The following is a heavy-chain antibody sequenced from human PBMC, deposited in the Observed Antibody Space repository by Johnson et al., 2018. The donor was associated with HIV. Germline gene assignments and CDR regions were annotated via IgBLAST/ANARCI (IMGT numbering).Heavy chain of an antibody. CDR1: GFTFSSYG. Sequence: QVQLVESGGGVVQPGRSLRLSCAASGFTFSSYGMHWVRQAPGKGLEWVAIISYDGSNKYYADSVKGRFTISRDNSKNTRYLQMNSLRAEDTAVYYCARDFKDSSSWYGAFDIWGQG. J-gene: IGHJ3*02. CDR3: ARDFKDSSSWYGAFDI. D-gene: IGHD6-13*01. V-gene: IGHV3-30*03. CDR2: ISYDGSNK.